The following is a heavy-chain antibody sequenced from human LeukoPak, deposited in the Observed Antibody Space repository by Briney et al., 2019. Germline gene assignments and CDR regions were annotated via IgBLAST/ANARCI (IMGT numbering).Heavy chain of an antibody. Sequence: GGSLRLSCAASGFTFSSYGMHWVRQAPGKGLEWVAFIRFDGSDKYYADSVKGRFTISRDNSKNTNTLYLQMTSLRLKDTAVYYCAKVPDYYYMDVWGKGTTVTVSS. D-gene: IGHD3-10*01. CDR2: IRFDGSDK. CDR1: GFTFSSYG. CDR3: AKVPDYYYMDV. V-gene: IGHV3-30*02. J-gene: IGHJ6*03.